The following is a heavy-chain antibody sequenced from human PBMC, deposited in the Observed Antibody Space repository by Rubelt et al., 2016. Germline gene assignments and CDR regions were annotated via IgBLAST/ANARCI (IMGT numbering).Heavy chain of an antibody. Sequence: QVQLVQSGAEVKKPGASVKVSCKASGYTFTSYAMHWVRQAPGQRLEWMGWINAYNGNTNYATKPQGRVTMTTDTSTSTAYKELRSLRSDDTAVYYCARGSGSYTFDYWGQGTLVTVSS. CDR2: INAYNGNT. CDR1: GYTFTSYA. D-gene: IGHD1-26*01. J-gene: IGHJ4*02. V-gene: IGHV1-3*01. CDR3: ARGSGSYTFDY.